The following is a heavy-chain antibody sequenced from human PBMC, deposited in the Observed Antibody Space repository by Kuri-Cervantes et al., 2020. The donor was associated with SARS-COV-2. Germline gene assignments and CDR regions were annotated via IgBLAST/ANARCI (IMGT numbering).Heavy chain of an antibody. V-gene: IGHV4-59*01. CDR1: GGSISSYY. J-gene: IGHJ4*02. CDR2: FYYSGIT. Sequence: GSLRLSCTVSGGSISSYYWSWIRQPPGKGLEWIGYFYYSGITNYNPSLKNRVTMSVDTSKNQFSLNPSSVTAADTAVYYCARDNILFSGSGFDYWGQGTLVTVSS. CDR3: ARDNILFSGSGFDY. D-gene: IGHD1-26*01.